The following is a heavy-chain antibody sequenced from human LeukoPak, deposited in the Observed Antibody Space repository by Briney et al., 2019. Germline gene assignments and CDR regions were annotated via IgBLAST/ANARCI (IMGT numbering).Heavy chain of an antibody. J-gene: IGHJ4*02. V-gene: IGHV1-2*02. CDR3: ARDIRPRVESFDY. Sequence: ALVKVSCKASGYTFTDYHIHWVRQAPGQGLEWMGWINPNSGGTNYVQKLQGRVTMTRDTSISTAYMELSRLTSDDTAVYYCARDIRPRVESFDYWGQGTLVTVSS. CDR1: GYTFTDYH. CDR2: INPNSGGT. D-gene: IGHD3-3*01.